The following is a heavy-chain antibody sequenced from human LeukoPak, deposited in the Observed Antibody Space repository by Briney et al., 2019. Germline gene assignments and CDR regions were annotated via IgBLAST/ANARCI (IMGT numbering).Heavy chain of an antibody. Sequence: GGSLRLSCAASGFTFDDYGMSWVRQAPGKGLEWVSGIKWNGGSTGYADSVKGRFTISRDNAKNSLYLQMNSLSAEDTAVYYCAELGITMIGGVWGKGTTVTISS. CDR1: GFTFDDYG. D-gene: IGHD3-10*02. CDR2: IKWNGGST. CDR3: AELGITMIGGV. V-gene: IGHV3-20*04. J-gene: IGHJ6*04.